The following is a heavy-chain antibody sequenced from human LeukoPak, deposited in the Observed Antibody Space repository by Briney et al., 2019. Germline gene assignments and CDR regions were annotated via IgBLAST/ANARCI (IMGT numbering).Heavy chain of an antibody. D-gene: IGHD5-12*01. Sequence: SVKVSCKASGGTFSSYAISWVRQAPGQGPEWMGGIIPIFGTANYAQKFQGRVTITADESTSTAYMELSSLRSEDTAVYYCARDYSGYGGYESYWGQGTLVTVSS. CDR2: IIPIFGTA. V-gene: IGHV1-69*13. J-gene: IGHJ4*02. CDR3: ARDYSGYGGYESY. CDR1: GGTFSSYA.